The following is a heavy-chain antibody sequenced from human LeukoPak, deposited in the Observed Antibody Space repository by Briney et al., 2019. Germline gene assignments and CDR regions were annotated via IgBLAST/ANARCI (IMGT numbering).Heavy chain of an antibody. J-gene: IGHJ3*02. V-gene: IGHV3-23*01. D-gene: IGHD3-22*01. CDR1: GFTFSSYA. CDR3: ATNHSSVGAFDI. Sequence: PGGSLRLSCAASGFTFSSYAMTWVRQAPGKGLEWVSTISASGGSTYYADSVKGRFTISRDNSKITLYLQMNSLRAEDTAVYYCATNHSSVGAFDIWGQGTMVTGSS. CDR2: ISASGGST.